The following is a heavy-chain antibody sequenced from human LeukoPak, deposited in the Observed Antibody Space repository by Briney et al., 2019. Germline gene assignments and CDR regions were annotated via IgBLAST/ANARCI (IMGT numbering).Heavy chain of an antibody. CDR3: ANPCYYESSGAASANGDY. CDR2: ISGSGSST. D-gene: IGHD3-22*01. CDR1: GFTFSTYA. Sequence: GGSLRLSCAASGFTFSTYAMNSVRQAPGKGLEWVSSISGSGSSTYYGDSVKGRFTISRDNSRNTLYLQTNSLRAEDTAVYYCANPCYYESSGAASANGDYWGQGTLVTVSS. V-gene: IGHV3-23*01. J-gene: IGHJ4*02.